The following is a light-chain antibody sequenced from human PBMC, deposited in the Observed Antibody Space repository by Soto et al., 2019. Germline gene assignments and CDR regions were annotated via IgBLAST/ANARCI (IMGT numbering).Light chain of an antibody. J-gene: IGLJ3*02. V-gene: IGLV2-23*02. Sequence: QSALTQPASVSGSPGQSITISCIGTNNDVANYNLVSWYQLHPGKAPQVMIFEVNQRPSGVSNRFSGSKSGNTAYLTISGLQAEDEADYYCCSYARSGLWVFGGGTKLTVL. CDR2: EVN. CDR1: NNDVANYNL. CDR3: CSYARSGLWV.